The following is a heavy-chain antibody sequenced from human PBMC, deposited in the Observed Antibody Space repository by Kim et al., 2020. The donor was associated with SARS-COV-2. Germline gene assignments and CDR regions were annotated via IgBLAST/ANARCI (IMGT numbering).Heavy chain of an antibody. CDR3: ARRYYGSATRAFDI. CDR2: MNPNSGNT. CDR1: GYTFTSYD. V-gene: IGHV1-8*01. Sequence: ASVKVSCKASGYTFTSYDINWVRQATGQGLEWMGWMNPNSGNTGFAQKFQGRVTMTRHTSISTPYMELSSLRSEDTAVYYCARRYYGSATRAFDIWGQGTMVTVSS. D-gene: IGHD3-10*01. J-gene: IGHJ3*02.